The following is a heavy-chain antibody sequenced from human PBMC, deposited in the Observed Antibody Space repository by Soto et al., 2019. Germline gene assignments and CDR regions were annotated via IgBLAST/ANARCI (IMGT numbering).Heavy chain of an antibody. CDR2: ISGDGTST. D-gene: IGHD3-3*01. CDR1: GFTFSSTW. Sequence: PGGSLRLSCAASGFTFSSTWMHWVRQGPGKGLVWVSHISGDGTSTTYAGSVKGRFTISRDNAKNTVFLQMNNLRAEDTAVYYCTSGKNFDFWSDSLGDHYFDSWGQGTLVTVSS. CDR3: TSGKNFDFWSDSLGDHYFDS. J-gene: IGHJ4*02. V-gene: IGHV3-74*01.